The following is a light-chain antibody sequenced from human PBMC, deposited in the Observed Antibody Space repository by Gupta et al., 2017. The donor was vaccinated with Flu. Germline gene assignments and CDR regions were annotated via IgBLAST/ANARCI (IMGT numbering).Light chain of an antibody. V-gene: IGKV3-20*01. CDR1: PSVSSSY. J-gene: IGKJ4*02. Sequence: DIELTQSPGTLSLCPGERATLSCMASPSVSSSYLAWYQQKPGQAPRLLIYGASSRATGIPDRFSGSGSGTDFTLTISRLEPEDFAVYYCQQYGSTPLTFGGGTKVEIK. CDR3: QQYGSTPLT. CDR2: GAS.